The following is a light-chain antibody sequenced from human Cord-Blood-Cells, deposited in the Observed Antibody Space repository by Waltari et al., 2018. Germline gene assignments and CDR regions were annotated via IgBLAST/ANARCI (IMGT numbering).Light chain of an antibody. CDR3: SSYTSSSTYV. CDR1: SSDVGGYNY. Sequence: QSALTQPASVSGSPGQSITISCTGTSSDVGGYNYVSWYQQHPVKAPKLMIYDASNRPPGVSNRFAGSTSGNTAFLTISGLQAEDEADYYCSSYTSSSTYVVGTGTKVTVL. J-gene: IGLJ1*01. V-gene: IGLV2-14*01. CDR2: DAS.